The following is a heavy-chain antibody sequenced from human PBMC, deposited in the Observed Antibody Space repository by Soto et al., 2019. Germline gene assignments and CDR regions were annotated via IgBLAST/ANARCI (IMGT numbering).Heavy chain of an antibody. D-gene: IGHD6-13*01. CDR2: IIPILGIA. V-gene: IGHV1-69*02. Sequence: SVKVSCKDSGGTYSSYTISWVRQAPGQGLEWMGRIIPILGIANYAQKFQGRVTITADKSTSTAYMELSSLRSEDTAVYYCAFLTSSRSGFDPWGQGTLVTVSS. J-gene: IGHJ5*02. CDR1: GGTYSSYT. CDR3: AFLTSSRSGFDP.